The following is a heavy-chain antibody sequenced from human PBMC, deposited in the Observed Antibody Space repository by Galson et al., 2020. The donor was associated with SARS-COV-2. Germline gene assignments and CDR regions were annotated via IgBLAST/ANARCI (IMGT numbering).Heavy chain of an antibody. J-gene: IGHJ4*02. CDR1: GFTFNDFW. Sequence: GESLKISCEVSGFTFNDFWMSSFRQAPGKGLEWVANIKGDGSETNYADFVKGRFSISRDNAANSLYLQMNSLRVEDSAVYYCSREGWQGGYWGQGTRVTVSS. V-gene: IGHV3-7*01. CDR2: IKGDGSET. D-gene: IGHD6-19*01. CDR3: SREGWQGGY.